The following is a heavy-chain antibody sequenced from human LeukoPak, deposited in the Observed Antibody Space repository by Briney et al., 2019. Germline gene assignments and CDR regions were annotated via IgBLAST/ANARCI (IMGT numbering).Heavy chain of an antibody. CDR1: GYTFTDHY. CDR2: IRPKSGDI. D-gene: IGHD7-27*01. J-gene: IGHJ4*02. CDR3: TRDHNWGPDY. V-gene: IGHV1-2*02. Sequence: ASVTVSCMASGYTFTDHYLHWVRQAPGQGLEGVGWIRPKSGDIHYAQTFYGRVTLTRDTSINTAYMQLTGLTSDDTGVYYCTRDHNWGPDYWGQGTLIIVSS.